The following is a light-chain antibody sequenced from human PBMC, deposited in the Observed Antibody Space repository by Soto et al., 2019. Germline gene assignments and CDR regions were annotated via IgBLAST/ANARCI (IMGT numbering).Light chain of an antibody. CDR2: GAS. J-gene: IGKJ1*01. CDR1: QYVSVRF. Sequence: EIVFTHSPCTLSLSQWESATLSCWPSQYVSVRFLAWYQQKPGQAPRLLIYGASDRATGIPDRFTGSGSGTDFTLTINRLEPEDFAVYFCQQYGSSPQTFGQGTKVDIK. CDR3: QQYGSSPQT. V-gene: IGKV3-20*01.